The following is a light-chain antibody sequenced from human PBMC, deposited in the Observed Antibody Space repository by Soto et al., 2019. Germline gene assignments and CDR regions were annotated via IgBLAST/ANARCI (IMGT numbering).Light chain of an antibody. CDR2: GAS. CDR1: QSVSNNY. Sequence: EIVLTQSPGTLSLSPGEIAALSCRASQSVSNNYLAWYQQKPGQAPRLLIYGASSRTTGIPDRFSGSGSGTDFTLTISRLEPEDFAVYYCQQYGSSPRMFGQGTKVDIK. CDR3: QQYGSSPRM. J-gene: IGKJ1*01. V-gene: IGKV3-20*01.